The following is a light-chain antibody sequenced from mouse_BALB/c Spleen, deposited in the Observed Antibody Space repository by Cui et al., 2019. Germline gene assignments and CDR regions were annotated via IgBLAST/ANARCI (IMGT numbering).Light chain of an antibody. J-gene: IGKJ1*01. CDR3: QQYSKLKT. CDR2: YTS. CDR1: QGINNY. V-gene: IGKV10-94*01. Sequence: DIQMTQTTSSLSASLGDRVTISCSASQGINNYLNWYQQEPDGSVKLLIYYTSSLHSGVPSRFSGSESGTDYSLTISNLEPEDIATYYCQQYSKLKTFGGGTKLEIK.